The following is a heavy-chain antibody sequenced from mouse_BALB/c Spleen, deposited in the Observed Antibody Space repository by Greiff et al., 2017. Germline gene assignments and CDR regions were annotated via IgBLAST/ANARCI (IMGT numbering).Heavy chain of an antibody. D-gene: IGHD4-1*02. Sequence: VQLQQSGAELVRPGVSVKISCKGSGYTFTDYAMHWVKQSHAKSLAWIGVISTYYGDASYNQKFKSKATMTVDKSSSTAYMELARLTSEDSAIYYCSRSATGTRAWFAYWGQGTLVTVSA. J-gene: IGHJ3*01. CDR3: SRSATGTRAWFAY. CDR1: GYTFTDYA. V-gene: IGHV1S137*01. CDR2: ISTYYGDA.